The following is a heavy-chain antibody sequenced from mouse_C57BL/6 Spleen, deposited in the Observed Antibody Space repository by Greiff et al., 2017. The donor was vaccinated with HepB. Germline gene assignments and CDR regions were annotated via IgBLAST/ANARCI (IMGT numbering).Heavy chain of an antibody. D-gene: IGHD2-4*01. CDR2: IYPGDGDT. CDR3: SIYYDYDEGDWYFDV. J-gene: IGHJ1*03. CDR1: GYAFSSSW. Sequence: QVQLKESGPELVKPGASVKISCKASGYAFSSSWMNWVKQRPGKGLEWIGRIYPGDGDTNYNGKFKGKATLTADKSSSTAYMQLSSLTSEDSAVYFCSIYYDYDEGDWYFDVWGTGTTVTVSS. V-gene: IGHV1-82*01.